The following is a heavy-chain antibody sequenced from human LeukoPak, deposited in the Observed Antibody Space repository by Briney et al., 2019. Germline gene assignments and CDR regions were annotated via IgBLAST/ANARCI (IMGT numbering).Heavy chain of an antibody. CDR3: ARGAVEMATIWAFDT. V-gene: IGHV4-59*01. CDR1: GGSISSYY. D-gene: IGHD5-24*01. Sequence: SETRPLTCTVSGGSISSYYWSWIGQPPGKGLEWIGYIYYSGSTNYNPSLKSRVTISVDTSKNQFSLKLSSVTAADTAVYYCARGAVEMATIWAFDTWGQGTIVSVSS. CDR2: IYYSGST. J-gene: IGHJ3*02.